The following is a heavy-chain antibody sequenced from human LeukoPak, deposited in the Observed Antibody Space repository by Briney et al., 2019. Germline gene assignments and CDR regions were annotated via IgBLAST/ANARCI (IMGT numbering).Heavy chain of an antibody. CDR1: GHTFIDYW. CDR2: IDLKTGDI. CDR3: ARDSPHQRFDY. Sequence: ASVKVSCKASGHTFIDYWIHWVRQAPGQGLEWMGRIDLKTGDITSAQKFQGRVTMTRDTSISTTYMDLSGLGTDDTAVYYCARDSPHQRFDYWGQGTLVTVSS. J-gene: IGHJ4*02. V-gene: IGHV1-2*02.